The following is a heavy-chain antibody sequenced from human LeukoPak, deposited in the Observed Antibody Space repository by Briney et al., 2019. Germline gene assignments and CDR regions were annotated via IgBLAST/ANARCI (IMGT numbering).Heavy chain of an antibody. V-gene: IGHV1-18*01. Sequence: ASVKVSCKASGYTFTSYGISWVRQAPGQGPEWMGWISAYNGNTNYAQKLQGRVTMTTDTSTGTAYMALRSLRSDDTAVYYCARDLEGYCGSTSCYLGVFPDYWGQGTLVTVSS. CDR3: ARDLEGYCGSTSCYLGVFPDY. J-gene: IGHJ4*02. CDR2: ISAYNGNT. D-gene: IGHD2-2*01. CDR1: GYTFTSYG.